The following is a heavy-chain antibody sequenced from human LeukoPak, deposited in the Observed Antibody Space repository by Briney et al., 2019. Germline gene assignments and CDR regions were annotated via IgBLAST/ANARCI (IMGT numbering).Heavy chain of an antibody. Sequence: QPGGSLRLSCTASGFTFSSYAMSWVRQAPGKGLEWVGFIRSKAYGGTTEYAASVKGRFTISRDDSKSIAYLQMNSLKTEDTAVYYCTRDRGYCSSTSCSIDYWGQGTLVTVSS. D-gene: IGHD2-2*01. CDR3: TRDRGYCSSTSCSIDY. J-gene: IGHJ4*02. V-gene: IGHV3-49*04. CDR1: GFTFSSYA. CDR2: IRSKAYGGTT.